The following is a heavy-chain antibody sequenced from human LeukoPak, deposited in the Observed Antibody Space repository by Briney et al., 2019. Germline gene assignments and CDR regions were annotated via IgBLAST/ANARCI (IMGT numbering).Heavy chain of an antibody. CDR2: ISSGGATI. Sequence: PGGSLRLSCAASGFTVSRKYMNWVRQAPGKGLEWVSYISSGGATIYYRDSVKGRFTISRDNAKNSLYLQMNNLRVEDSGVYYCATTTSSSWSPFDYWGQGTLVAVSS. CDR3: ATTTSSSWSPFDY. CDR1: GFTVSRKY. V-gene: IGHV3-48*03. J-gene: IGHJ4*02. D-gene: IGHD6-13*01.